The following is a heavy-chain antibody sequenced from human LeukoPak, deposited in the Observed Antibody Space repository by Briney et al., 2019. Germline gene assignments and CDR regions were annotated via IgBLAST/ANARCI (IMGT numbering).Heavy chain of an antibody. D-gene: IGHD5-12*01. V-gene: IGHV1-2*02. Sequence: GASVKVSCKASGYTFTGYYIHWVRQAPGQGLEWMGWINPNSGGTNYAQKFQGRVTMTRDTSISTAYMDLSRLRSDDTAVYYCARDRAVATIGGVDYWGQGTLVTVSS. CDR3: ARDRAVATIGGVDY. CDR1: GYTFTGYY. CDR2: INPNSGGT. J-gene: IGHJ4*02.